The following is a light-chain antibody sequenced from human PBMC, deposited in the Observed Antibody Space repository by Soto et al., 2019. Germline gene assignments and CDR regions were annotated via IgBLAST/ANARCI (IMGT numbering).Light chain of an antibody. CDR1: QSVLYSSNNRNY. CDR2: WAS. V-gene: IGKV4-1*01. J-gene: IGKJ4*01. Sequence: DIVMTQSPDSLDVPLGERVTISCKCIQSVLYSSNNRNYLGWFQQKPGQPPKILIYWASTRESGVPDRFSGSGSGTDFNLTISSLQAEDVAVYECQQYYSTTLTFGGGTKVDIK. CDR3: QQYYSTTLT.